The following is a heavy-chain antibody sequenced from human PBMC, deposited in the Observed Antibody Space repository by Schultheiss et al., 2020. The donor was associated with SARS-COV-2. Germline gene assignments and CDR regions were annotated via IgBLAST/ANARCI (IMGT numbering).Heavy chain of an antibody. Sequence: ASVKVSCKASGYTFTGYYMHWVRQAPGQGLEWMGWINPNSGGTNYAQKFQGRVTMTRDTSISTAYMELSRLRSDDTAVYYCARDVWASIVVVPAAHPWGQGTLVTVSS. V-gene: IGHV1-2*02. J-gene: IGHJ5*02. CDR2: INPNSGGT. CDR1: GYTFTGYY. CDR3: ARDVWASIVVVPAAHP. D-gene: IGHD2-2*01.